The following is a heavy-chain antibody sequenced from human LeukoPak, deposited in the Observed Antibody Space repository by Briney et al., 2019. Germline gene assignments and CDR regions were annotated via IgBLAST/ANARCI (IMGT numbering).Heavy chain of an antibody. CDR2: IIPIFGTA. CDR1: GGTFSSYA. J-gene: IGHJ4*02. CDR3: ATNYYDSSGYYRHFDY. V-gene: IGHV1-69*13. D-gene: IGHD3-22*01. Sequence: SVKVSCKASGGTFSSYAISWVRQAPGQGLEWMGGIIPIFGTANYAQKFQGRVTITADESTSTAYVELSSLRSEDTAVYYCATNYYDSSGYYRHFDYWGQGTLVTVSS.